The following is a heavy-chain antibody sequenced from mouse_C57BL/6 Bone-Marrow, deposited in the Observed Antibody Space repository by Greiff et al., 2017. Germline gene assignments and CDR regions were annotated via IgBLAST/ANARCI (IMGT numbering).Heavy chain of an antibody. V-gene: IGHV5-9-1*02. Sequence: EVKLMESGEGLVKPGGSLQLSCAASGFTFSSYAMSWVRQTPEKRLEWVAYISSGGDYIYYADTVKGRFTISRDNARNTLYLQMSSLKSEDTAMYYCTREGSYYPAWFAYWGQGTLVTVSA. D-gene: IGHD2-1*01. CDR1: GFTFSSYA. CDR2: ISSGGDYI. J-gene: IGHJ3*01. CDR3: TREGSYYPAWFAY.